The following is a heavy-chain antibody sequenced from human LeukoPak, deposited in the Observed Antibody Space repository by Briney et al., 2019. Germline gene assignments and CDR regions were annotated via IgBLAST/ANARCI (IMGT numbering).Heavy chain of an antibody. V-gene: IGHV1-69*13. CDR1: GGTFSSYA. CDR3: AREGLAVAGMEYYFDC. D-gene: IGHD6-19*01. CDR2: IIPIFATA. Sequence: ASVKVSCKASGGTFSSYAISWVRQAPGQGLEWMGGIIPIFATANYAQKFQGRVTITADESTSTAYMELSSLRSEDTAVYYCAREGLAVAGMEYYFDCWGQGTLVTVSS. J-gene: IGHJ4*02.